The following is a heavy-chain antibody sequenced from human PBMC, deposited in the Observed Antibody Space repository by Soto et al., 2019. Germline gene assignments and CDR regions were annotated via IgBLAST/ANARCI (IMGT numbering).Heavy chain of an antibody. Sequence: GASVKVSCKASGYTFTIYGISWVRQAPGQGLEWMGWISAYNGNTNYAQKLQGRVTMTTDTSTSTAYMELRSLRSDDTAVYYCARDWTYYYGSGSYSNFDYWGQGTLVTVSS. J-gene: IGHJ4*02. CDR1: GYTFTIYG. V-gene: IGHV1-18*01. D-gene: IGHD3-10*01. CDR2: ISAYNGNT. CDR3: ARDWTYYYGSGSYSNFDY.